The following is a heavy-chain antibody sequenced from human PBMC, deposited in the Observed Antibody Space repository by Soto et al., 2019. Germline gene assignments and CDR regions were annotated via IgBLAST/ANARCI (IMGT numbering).Heavy chain of an antibody. CDR3: ARNWTVGATPAGY. Sequence: GAAVKVSCKASGYTFTTYVMHWVRQAPGQRLEWMGWINAGDGNTKYSQKFQGRVTITRDTSASTAYMELGGLRSEDTAVYYCARNWTVGATPAGYWGQGTLVTVSS. CDR2: INAGDGNT. D-gene: IGHD1-26*01. V-gene: IGHV1-3*01. CDR1: GYTFTTYV. J-gene: IGHJ4*02.